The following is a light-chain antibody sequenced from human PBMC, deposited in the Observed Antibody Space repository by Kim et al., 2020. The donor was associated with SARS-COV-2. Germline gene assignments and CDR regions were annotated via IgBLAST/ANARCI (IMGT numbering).Light chain of an antibody. CDR3: QQYTRYST. CDR1: QSISSW. J-gene: IGKJ1*01. CDR2: KAS. V-gene: IGKV1-5*03. Sequence: DIQMTQSPSTLSASVGDRVTITCRASQSISSWLAWYQQKPGKAPKLLIYKASNLQSGVPSRFSGSGSGTEFTLTISSLQPDDVATYYCQQYTRYSTFGQGTKVDIK.